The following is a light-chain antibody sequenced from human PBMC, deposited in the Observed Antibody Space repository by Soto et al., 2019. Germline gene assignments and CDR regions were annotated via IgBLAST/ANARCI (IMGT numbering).Light chain of an antibody. J-gene: IGKJ1*01. CDR2: GAS. CDR3: QQYGSLSWT. CDR1: QNVDSNY. Sequence: IGLTQSPCTLSLSPGERATLSCRASQNVDSNYLAWYQQKPGQAPRIIIFGASGRATGIPDRFSGSGSGTDFTLTISRLEPEDFAVYYCQQYGSLSWTFGQGTKVDI. V-gene: IGKV3-20*01.